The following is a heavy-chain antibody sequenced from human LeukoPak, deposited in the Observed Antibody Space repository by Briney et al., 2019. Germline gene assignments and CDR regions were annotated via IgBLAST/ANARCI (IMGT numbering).Heavy chain of an antibody. V-gene: IGHV3-23*01. CDR3: AKHEAITMIVPPPDY. CDR2: ITDSGEDT. J-gene: IGHJ4*02. CDR1: GFRFSNYA. Sequence: PGGSLRLSCAASGFRFSNYAMSWVRQAPGKGLEWVSIITDSGEDTKYADSVKGRFTISRDNSKNTLYLQMNSLRAEDTAVYYCAKHEAITMIVPPPDYWGQGTLVTVSS. D-gene: IGHD3-22*01.